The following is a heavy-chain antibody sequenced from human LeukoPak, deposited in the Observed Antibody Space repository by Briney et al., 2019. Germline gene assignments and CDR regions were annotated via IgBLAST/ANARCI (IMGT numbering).Heavy chain of an antibody. D-gene: IGHD2-2*02. CDR3: ARGPVIVALPAAISD. Sequence: SETLSLTCTASGVTISSGGYYWRWLRQHPGRGLEWNGYIYYSGSTYYNPSIKSIITISVNTTKNQYSLKLSSVTAADTVVYYCARGPVIVALPAAISDWGRGNLVTVSA. CDR2: IYYSGST. J-gene: IGHJ4*02. V-gene: IGHV4-31*01. CDR1: GVTISSGGYY.